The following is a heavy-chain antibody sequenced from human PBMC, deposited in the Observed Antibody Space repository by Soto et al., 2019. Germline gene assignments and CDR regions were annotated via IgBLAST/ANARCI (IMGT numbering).Heavy chain of an antibody. D-gene: IGHD5-12*01. Sequence: NPSETLSLTCTVSGDSVSGGGYYWSWIRQHPGKGLEWIGYIYDSGSSYYNPSLQSRVTMSVDTSKNQFSLKLSSVTAADTAVYYCAREKGYISGPKKFDYWGQGTLVTVSS. J-gene: IGHJ4*02. CDR1: GDSVSGGGYY. V-gene: IGHV4-30-4*08. CDR3: AREKGYISGPKKFDY. CDR2: IYDSGSS.